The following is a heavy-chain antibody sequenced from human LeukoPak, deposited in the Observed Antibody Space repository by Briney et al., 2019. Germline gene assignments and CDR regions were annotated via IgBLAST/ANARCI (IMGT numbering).Heavy chain of an antibody. V-gene: IGHV1-2*02. CDR1: GYSFTSHY. CDR2: INPKSGDT. Sequence: ASVKVSCKASGYSFTSHYMHWVRQAPGQGLEWMGWINPKSGDTNYAQKFQGRVTMTRDTSISTAYMDMSSLRSDDTAVYYCARDLRITVSVAEKMNSGYWGQGTLVTVSS. J-gene: IGHJ4*02. D-gene: IGHD6-19*01. CDR3: ARDLRITVSVAEKMNSGY.